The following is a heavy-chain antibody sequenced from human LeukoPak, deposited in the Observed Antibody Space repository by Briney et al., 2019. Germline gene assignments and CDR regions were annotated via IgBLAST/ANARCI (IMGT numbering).Heavy chain of an antibody. D-gene: IGHD6-13*01. Sequence: GGSLRLSCAASGFTFDDYGMSWVRQAPGKGLEWVANIKQDGSEKYYLDSVKGRFTISRDNAKNSLYLQMNSLRAEDTAVYFCTREAAAGIDYWGQGTLVTVSS. CDR1: GFTFDDYG. CDR2: IKQDGSEK. J-gene: IGHJ4*02. V-gene: IGHV3-7*01. CDR3: TREAAAGIDY.